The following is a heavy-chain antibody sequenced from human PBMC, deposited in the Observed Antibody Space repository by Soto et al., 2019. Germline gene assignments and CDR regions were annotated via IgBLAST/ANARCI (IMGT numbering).Heavy chain of an antibody. CDR3: ARYGYSSSSGLYYYGMDV. V-gene: IGHV4-59*01. CDR2: IYYSGST. J-gene: IGHJ6*02. CDR1: GGSISSYY. D-gene: IGHD6-6*01. Sequence: NPSETLSLTCTVSGGSISSYYWSWIRQPPGKGLEWIGYIYYSGSTNYNPSLKSRVTISVDTSKNQFSLKLSSVTAADTAVYYCARYGYSSSSGLYYYGMDVWGQGTTVTVS.